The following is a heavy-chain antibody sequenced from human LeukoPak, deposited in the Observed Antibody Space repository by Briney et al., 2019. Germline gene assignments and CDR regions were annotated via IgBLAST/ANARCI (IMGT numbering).Heavy chain of an antibody. CDR1: GGSVSSSSYY. Sequence: PSETLSLTCTVSGGSVSSSSYYWGWIRHPPGKGLEWIGSISYSGTNYNIPSLKSRVSISIDTSKNQFSVKLTSVTAADTAMYYCASLGTLRSWGQGTLVTVSS. CDR3: ASLGTLRS. J-gene: IGHJ5*02. V-gene: IGHV4-39*01. D-gene: IGHD7-27*01. CDR2: ISYSGTN.